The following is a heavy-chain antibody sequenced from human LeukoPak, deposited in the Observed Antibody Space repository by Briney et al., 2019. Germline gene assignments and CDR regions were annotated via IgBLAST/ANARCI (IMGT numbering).Heavy chain of an antibody. CDR3: TAQIRQGAFDI. J-gene: IGHJ3*02. CDR1: GFTFSGSA. V-gene: IGHV3-73*01. CDR2: IRSKANSYAT. Sequence: PGGSLRLSCAASGFTFSGSAMHWVRQASGKGLEWVGRIRSKANSYATAYAASVKGRFTISRDDSKNTAYLQMNSLKTEDTAVYYCTAQIRQGAFDIWGRGTMVTVSS. D-gene: IGHD4-17*01.